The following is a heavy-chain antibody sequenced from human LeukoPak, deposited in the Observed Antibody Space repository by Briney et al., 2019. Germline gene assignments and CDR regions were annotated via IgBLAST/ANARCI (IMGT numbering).Heavy chain of an antibody. CDR3: ARAYYYGSRQRYGMDV. Sequence: ASVKVSCKASGYTFTSYYMHWVRQAPGQGLEWMGIINPSGGSTSYAQKFQGRVTMTRDTSTSTVYMELSSLRSEDTAVYYCARAYYYGSRQRYGMDVWGQGTTVTVSS. J-gene: IGHJ6*02. CDR1: GYTFTSYY. D-gene: IGHD3-10*01. V-gene: IGHV1-46*01. CDR2: INPSGGST.